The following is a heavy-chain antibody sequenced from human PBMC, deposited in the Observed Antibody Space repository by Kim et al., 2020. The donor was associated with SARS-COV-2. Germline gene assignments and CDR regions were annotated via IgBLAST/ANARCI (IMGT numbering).Heavy chain of an antibody. V-gene: IGHV3-23*01. D-gene: IGHD6-19*01. CDR3: AELRPVADGGVDY. J-gene: IGHJ4*02. Sequence: YSEESGKGRYTNSRDNSENTVYLQMDSLRAEDTAVYYCAELRPVADGGVDYWGQGTLVTVSS.